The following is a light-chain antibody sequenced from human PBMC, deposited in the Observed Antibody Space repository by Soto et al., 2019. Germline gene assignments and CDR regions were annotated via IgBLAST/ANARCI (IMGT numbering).Light chain of an antibody. CDR3: ETWDSNTRV. V-gene: IGLV4-60*03. Sequence: QSVLTQSSSASASLGSSVKLTCTLSSAHSSYIIAWHQQQPGKAPRYLMKLEGSGSYNKGSGVPDRFSGSSSGADRYLTISNLQSEDEADYYCETWDSNTRVFGGGTKVTVL. J-gene: IGLJ2*01. CDR1: SAHSSYI. CDR2: LEGSGSY.